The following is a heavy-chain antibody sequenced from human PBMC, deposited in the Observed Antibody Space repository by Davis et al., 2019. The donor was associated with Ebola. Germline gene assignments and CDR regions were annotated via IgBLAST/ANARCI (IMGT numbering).Heavy chain of an antibody. V-gene: IGHV3-74*01. CDR3: ARDRFSDYYGMDV. CDR2: INSDGSST. CDR1: GLTFSSYW. Sequence: HTGGSLRLSCAASGLTFSSYWMHWVRQAPGKGLVWVSRINSDGSSTSYADSVKGRFTISRDNAKNTLYLQMNSLRAEDTAVYSCARDRFSDYYGMDVWGQGTTVTVSS. D-gene: IGHD1-26*01. J-gene: IGHJ6*02.